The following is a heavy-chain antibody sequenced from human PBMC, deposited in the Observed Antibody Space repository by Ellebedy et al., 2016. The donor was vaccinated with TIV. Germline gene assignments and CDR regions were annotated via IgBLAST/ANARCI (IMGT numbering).Heavy chain of an antibody. CDR1: GFSLVTSGVG. D-gene: IGHD3-16*01. J-gene: IGHJ6*02. CDR2: AYWDDDN. CDR3: ARSAWGGMDV. V-gene: IGHV2-5*02. Sequence: SGPTLVKPTQTLTLTCTFSGFSLVTSGVGVGWLRQPPGKALEWLAFAYWDDDNRYNPFLRSRLTVTKDTSKSQVVLTMTNMDPVDTATYYCARSAWGGMDVWGQGTTVTVSS.